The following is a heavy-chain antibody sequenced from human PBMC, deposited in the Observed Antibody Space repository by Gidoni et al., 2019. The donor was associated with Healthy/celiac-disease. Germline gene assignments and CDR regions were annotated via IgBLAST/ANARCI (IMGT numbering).Heavy chain of an antibody. V-gene: IGHV3-21*01. CDR1: GFTFSSYS. D-gene: IGHD3-22*01. Sequence: EVQLVESGGGLVKPGGSLRLSCAASGFTFSSYSMNWVRQAPGKGLEWVSSISSSSRYIYYADAVKGRFTSSRDNAKNSLYLQMNSLRAEDTAVYYCARDHYDSSGSLGYWGQGTLVTVSS. J-gene: IGHJ4*02. CDR2: ISSSSRYI. CDR3: ARDHYDSSGSLGY.